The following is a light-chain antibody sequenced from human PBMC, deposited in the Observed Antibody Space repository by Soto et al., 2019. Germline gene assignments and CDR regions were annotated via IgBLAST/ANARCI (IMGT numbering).Light chain of an antibody. J-gene: IGKJ1*01. Sequence: EVMLIQSPATLSMSPGERATLSCRASQSVSNNYLAWYQQKPGQAPRLLIYGASNRATGIPDRFSGSGSGTEFTLTISRLEPEGFAVYYCQQYGSSGTFGQGTKVDIK. V-gene: IGKV3-20*01. CDR2: GAS. CDR3: QQYGSSGT. CDR1: QSVSNNY.